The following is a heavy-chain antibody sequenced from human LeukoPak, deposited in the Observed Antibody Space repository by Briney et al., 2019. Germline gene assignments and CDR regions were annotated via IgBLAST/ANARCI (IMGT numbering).Heavy chain of an antibody. CDR1: GFTFSSYS. V-gene: IGHV3-74*01. D-gene: IGHD3-22*01. Sequence: PGGSLRLSCAASGFTFSSYSMNWVRQAPGKGLEWVSRINPDGSTTTYADSVKGRFTISRDNAKNTVYLQMNSLRAEDTALYHCVRVLSGSWDWFDPWGQGTLVTVSS. J-gene: IGHJ5*02. CDR3: VRVLSGSWDWFDP. CDR2: INPDGSTT.